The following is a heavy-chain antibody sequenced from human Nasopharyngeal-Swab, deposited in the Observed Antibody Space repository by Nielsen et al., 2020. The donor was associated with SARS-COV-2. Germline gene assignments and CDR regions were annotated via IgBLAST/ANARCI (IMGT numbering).Heavy chain of an antibody. D-gene: IGHD5-24*01. V-gene: IGHV1-18*04. J-gene: IGHJ5*02. CDR1: GYSFTNYG. Sequence: ASVKVSCKASGYSFTNYGINWVRQARGQGLEWMGWISTYNGNTKYAQKFQGRVTMTRDTSTSTVYMELSSLRSEDTAVYYCARDPLGDEWFDPWGQGTLVTVSS. CDR3: ARDPLGDEWFDP. CDR2: ISTYNGNT.